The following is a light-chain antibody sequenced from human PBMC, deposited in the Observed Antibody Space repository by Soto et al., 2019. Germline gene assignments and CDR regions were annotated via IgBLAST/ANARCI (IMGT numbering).Light chain of an antibody. V-gene: IGLV1-44*01. CDR2: SNN. CDR3: AACDDSLNGYV. CDR1: SSNIGSTT. Sequence: QSVLAQPPSASGTPGQRVTISCSGSSSNIGSTTVNWYQQLPGAAPKLLIYSNNQRPSGVPDRFSGSKSDTSASLAISGLQSEDEADYYCAACDDSLNGYVFGSGTKVTVL. J-gene: IGLJ1*01.